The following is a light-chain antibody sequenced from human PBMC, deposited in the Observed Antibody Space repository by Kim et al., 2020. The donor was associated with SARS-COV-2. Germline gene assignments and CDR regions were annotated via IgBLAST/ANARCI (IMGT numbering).Light chain of an antibody. CDR1: QGVSRN. V-gene: IGKV3D-15*01. Sequence: PRERATLSCRASQGVSRNLAWYRQKTGQAPRLLIYGASTRATGIPARFSGSGSGTEFTLTISSVQSEDLAVYYCHQYDSWPPWTFGQGTKVDIK. CDR3: HQYDSWPPWT. J-gene: IGKJ1*01. CDR2: GAS.